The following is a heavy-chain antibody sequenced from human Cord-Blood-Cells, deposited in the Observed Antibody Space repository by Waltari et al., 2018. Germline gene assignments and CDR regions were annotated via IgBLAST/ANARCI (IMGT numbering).Heavy chain of an antibody. CDR2: IKQDGSEK. CDR1: GFTLSSYW. D-gene: IGHD3-9*01. CDR3: ARGLGYAFDI. J-gene: IGHJ3*02. V-gene: IGHV3-7*01. Sequence: EVQLVESGGGLVQPGGSLRLPCRAPGFTLSSYWMSWVRQAPGKGLEWVANIKQDGSEKYYVDSVKGRFTISRDNAKNSLYLQMNSLRAEDTAVYYCARGLGYAFDIWGQGTMVTVSS.